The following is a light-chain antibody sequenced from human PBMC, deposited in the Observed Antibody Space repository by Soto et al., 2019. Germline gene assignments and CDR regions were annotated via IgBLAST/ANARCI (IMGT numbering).Light chain of an antibody. CDR3: SSYAGTRGWV. V-gene: IGLV2-8*01. CDR2: EVS. J-gene: IGLJ3*02. CDR1: SSDVGGYNF. Sequence: QSALTQPPSASGSPGQSVTISCTGTSSDVGGYNFVSWYQQHPGKAPKLMIYEVSKRPSGVPDRFSGSKSGNTASLTVSGLQAEDEADYYGSSYAGTRGWVFGGGTKLTVL.